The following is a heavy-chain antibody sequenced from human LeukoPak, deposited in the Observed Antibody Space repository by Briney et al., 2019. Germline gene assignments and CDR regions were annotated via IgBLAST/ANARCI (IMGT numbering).Heavy chain of an antibody. V-gene: IGHV4-59*01. CDR3: ARGNYGSGSYSYYYYGMDV. Sequence: SETLSLTCTVSGGSISSYYWSWIRQPPGKGLEWIGYIYYSGSTNYNPSLKSRVTISVDTSKNQFSLKLSSVTAADTAVYYCARGNYGSGSYSYYYYGMDVWGQGTTVTVSS. J-gene: IGHJ6*02. CDR1: GGSISSYY. CDR2: IYYSGST. D-gene: IGHD3-10*01.